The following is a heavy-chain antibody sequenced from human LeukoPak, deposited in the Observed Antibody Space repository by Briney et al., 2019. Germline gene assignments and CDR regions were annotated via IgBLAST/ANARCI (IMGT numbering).Heavy chain of an antibody. J-gene: IGHJ4*02. V-gene: IGHV1-2*06. CDR2: INPNRGGT. CDR3: ARGGAAAGTLFDY. D-gene: IGHD6-13*01. Sequence: ASVKVSCKASGYTFTGYYMHWVRQAPGQGLEWMGRINPNRGGTNYAQKFQGRVTMTRDTSISTAYMELSRLRSDDTAVYYCARGGAAAGTLFDYWGQGTLVTVSS. CDR1: GYTFTGYY.